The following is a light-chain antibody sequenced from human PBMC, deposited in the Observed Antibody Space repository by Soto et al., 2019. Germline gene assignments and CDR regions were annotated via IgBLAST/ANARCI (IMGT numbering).Light chain of an antibody. J-gene: IGLJ2*01. CDR1: SSNIARNS. CDR2: DSN. CDR3: AVWDDSLNGVV. Sequence: QSVLTQPPSASGTPGQRVTISCSGSSSNIARNSVTWYQQLPGTAPKLLIYDSNQRPSGVPDRFSGSRSGTSASLAISGLQSEDEADYYCAVWDDSLNGVVFGGGTKVTVL. V-gene: IGLV1-44*01.